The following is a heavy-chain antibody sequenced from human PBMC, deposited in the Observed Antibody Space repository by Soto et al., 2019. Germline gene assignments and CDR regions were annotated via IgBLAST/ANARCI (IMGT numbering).Heavy chain of an antibody. Sequence: EVQLLESGGGLVQPGGSLRLSCAASGFTFSSYAMSWVRQAPGKGLEGVSAISGSGGSTYYADSVKGRFTISRDNSKNTLYLQMNSLRAEDTAVYYCAKAPGGGRKQQTDYWGQGTLVTVSS. J-gene: IGHJ4*02. CDR3: AKAPGGGRKQQTDY. D-gene: IGHD6-13*01. V-gene: IGHV3-23*01. CDR2: ISGSGGST. CDR1: GFTFSSYA.